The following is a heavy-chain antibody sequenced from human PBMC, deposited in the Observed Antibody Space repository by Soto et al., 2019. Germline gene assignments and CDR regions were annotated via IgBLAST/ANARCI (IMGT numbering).Heavy chain of an antibody. CDR2: IYYSGST. D-gene: IGHD4-17*01. CDR1: GGSISSYY. Sequence: SETLSLTCTVSGGSISSYYWSWIRQPPGKGLEWIGYIYYSGSTNYDPSLKSRVTMSVDTSKNQFSLKLTSVTAADTAVYYCARDLSSIGEYGWYFDLWGRGTLVTVSS. CDR3: ARDLSSIGEYGWYFDL. V-gene: IGHV4-59*01. J-gene: IGHJ2*01.